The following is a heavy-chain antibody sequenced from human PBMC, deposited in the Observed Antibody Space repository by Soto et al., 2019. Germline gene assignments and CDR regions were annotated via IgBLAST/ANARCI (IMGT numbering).Heavy chain of an antibody. CDR3: TRWNGCGDS. V-gene: IGHV3-23*01. Sequence: EVQLLESGGGSVQPGGSLKLSCGVSGFNIPDYGVTWVRQPPGKGLEGVSGFTGGHGKTFYADSVRGRFTLSREDSRNMVYLQMASLRVEDTAVYYCTRWNGCGDSWGQGTLVTVAS. J-gene: IGHJ4*02. CDR2: FTGGHGKT. CDR1: GFNIPDYG. D-gene: IGHD1-1*01.